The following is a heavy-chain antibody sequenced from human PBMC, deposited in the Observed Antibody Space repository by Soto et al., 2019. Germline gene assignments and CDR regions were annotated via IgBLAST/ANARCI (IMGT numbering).Heavy chain of an antibody. V-gene: IGHV4-31*03. D-gene: IGHD3-3*01. J-gene: IGHJ4*02. Sequence: SETLTLTCTVSGGSISSGGYYWSWIRQHPGKGLEWIGYIYYSGSTYYNPSLKSRVTISVDTSKNQFSLKLSSVTAADTAVYYCARMGYYSCLDYWGQGTLVTVSS. CDR1: GGSISSGGYY. CDR2: IYYSGST. CDR3: ARMGYYSCLDY.